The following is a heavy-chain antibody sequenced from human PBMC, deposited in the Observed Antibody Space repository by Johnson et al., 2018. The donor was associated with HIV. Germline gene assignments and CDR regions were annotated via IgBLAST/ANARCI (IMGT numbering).Heavy chain of an antibody. J-gene: IGHJ3*01. CDR2: ISYDGSNK. V-gene: IGHV3-30*18. D-gene: IGHD7-27*01. Sequence: QVQLVESGGGLVQPGGSLRLSCAASGFSVSSNYMNWVRQPPGKGLEWVAVISYDGSNKYYADSVKGRFTISRDNSKNTLYLQMNSLRAEDTALYYCAKGGLGILDAFDFWGQGTMVTVSS. CDR3: AKGGLGILDAFDF. CDR1: GFSVSSNY.